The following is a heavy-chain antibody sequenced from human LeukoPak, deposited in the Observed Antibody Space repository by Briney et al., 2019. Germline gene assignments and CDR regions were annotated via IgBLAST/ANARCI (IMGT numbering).Heavy chain of an antibody. CDR3: ARDYSEGDYYYNYYMDV. CDR1: GYSIRNGYN. CDR2: IYQSGST. V-gene: IGHV4-38-2*02. Sequence: SETLSLTCTVSGYSIRNGYNWGWIRLSPGRGLEWLGSIYQSGSTYDNPSLKSRVTLSIDTSKNQFSLKLSAVTAADTAVYYCARDYSEGDYYYNYYMDVWGKGTTVTISS. D-gene: IGHD1-26*01. J-gene: IGHJ6*03.